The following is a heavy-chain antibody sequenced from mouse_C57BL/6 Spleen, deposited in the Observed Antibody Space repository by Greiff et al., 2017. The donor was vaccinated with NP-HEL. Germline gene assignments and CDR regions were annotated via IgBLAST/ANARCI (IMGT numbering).Heavy chain of an antibody. CDR1: GYTFTSYG. D-gene: IGHD2-3*01. CDR2: IYPRSGNT. J-gene: IGHJ3*01. Sequence: VQLQQSGAELARPGASVKLSCKASGYTFTSYGISWVKQRTGQGLEWIGEIYPRSGNTYYNEKFKGKATLTADKSSSTAYMELRSLTSEDSAVYFCARAEDGYYTSWFAYWGQGTLVTVSA. CDR3: ARAEDGYYTSWFAY. V-gene: IGHV1-81*01.